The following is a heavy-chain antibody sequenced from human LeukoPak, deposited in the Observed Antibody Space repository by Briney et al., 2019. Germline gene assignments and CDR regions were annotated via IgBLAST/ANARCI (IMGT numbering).Heavy chain of an antibody. V-gene: IGHV4-31*03. CDR2: IYYSGST. CDR3: ARARRYSNYYYYYGMDV. J-gene: IGHJ6*02. Sequence: SQTLSLTCTVSGGSISSGGYYWSWIRQHPGKGLEWIGYIYYSGSTYYNLSLKSRVTISVDTSKNQFSLKLSSVTAADTAVYYCARARRYSNYYYYYGMDVWGQGTTVTVSS. D-gene: IGHD4-11*01. CDR1: GGSISSGGYY.